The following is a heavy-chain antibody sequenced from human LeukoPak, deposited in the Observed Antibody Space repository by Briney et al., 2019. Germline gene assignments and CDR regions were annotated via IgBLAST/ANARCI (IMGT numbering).Heavy chain of an antibody. CDR3: AKDQRPDSGYDIDC. CDR1: GFTFSKFT. D-gene: IGHD5-12*01. J-gene: IGHJ4*02. V-gene: IGHV3-23*01. CDR2: ISGSGGTT. Sequence: GGSLRLSCAASGFTFSKFTMNWVRQAQGKGLEWVSVISGSGGTTYYADSVNGRFTISRDNSKNTLYLEMNSLRAEDTAVYYCAKDQRPDSGYDIDCWGQGTLVTVSS.